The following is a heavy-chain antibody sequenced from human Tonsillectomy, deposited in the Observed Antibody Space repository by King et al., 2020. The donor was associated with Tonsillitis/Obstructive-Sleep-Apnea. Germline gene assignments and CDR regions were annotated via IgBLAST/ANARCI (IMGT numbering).Heavy chain of an antibody. V-gene: IGHV3-23*04. CDR1: GFTFSSYA. Sequence: VQLVESGGGLVQPGGSLRLSCAASGFTFSSYAMIWVRQAPGKGLEWVSDISGSGGSTYYADSVKGRVTISRDNSKNTLYLQMNSLRAEDPAVYYCAKDQQHSSPPYFYYYMGVWGKGTTVTVSS. CDR3: AKDQQHSSPPYFYYYMGV. J-gene: IGHJ6*03. D-gene: IGHD6-13*01. CDR2: ISGSGGST.